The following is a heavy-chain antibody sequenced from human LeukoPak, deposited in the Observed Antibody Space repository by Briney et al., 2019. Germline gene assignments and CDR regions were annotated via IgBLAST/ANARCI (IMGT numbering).Heavy chain of an antibody. CDR1: GFTFTSSA. Sequence: ASVKVSCKASGFTFTSSAVQWVRQARGQRLEWIGWIVDGSGNTNYAQKFQERVTITRDMSTSTAYMELSSLRSEDTAVYYCAAGEPTTVTTSFDYWGQGTLVTVSS. CDR2: IVDGSGNT. J-gene: IGHJ4*02. CDR3: AAGEPTTVTTSFDY. V-gene: IGHV1-58*01. D-gene: IGHD4-17*01.